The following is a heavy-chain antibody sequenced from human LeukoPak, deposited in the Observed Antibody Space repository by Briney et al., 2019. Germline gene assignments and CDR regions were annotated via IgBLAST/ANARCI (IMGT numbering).Heavy chain of an antibody. CDR2: IYYSGSI. CDR3: ARERSGYPYYFDY. D-gene: IGHD3-3*01. Sequence: SETLSLTCTVSGGSISSGGYYWSWIRQHPGKGLEWIGYIYYSGSIYYHPSLKSRVTISVDTSKNQFSLKLSSVTAADTAVYYCARERSGYPYYFDYWGQGALVTVSS. V-gene: IGHV4-31*03. CDR1: GGSISSGGYY. J-gene: IGHJ4*02.